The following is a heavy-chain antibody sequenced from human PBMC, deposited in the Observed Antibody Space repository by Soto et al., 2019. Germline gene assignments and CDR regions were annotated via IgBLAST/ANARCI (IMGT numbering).Heavy chain of an antibody. V-gene: IGHV1-18*01. CDR3: ARTVDIVATTPFDY. CDR2: ISAYNGNT. Sequence: ASVKVSCKASGYTFTSYGISWVRQAPGQVLEWMGWISAYNGNTNYAQKLQGSVTMTTDTSTSTAYMELRSLRSDDTAVYYCARTVDIVATTPFDYWGQGTLVTVSS. D-gene: IGHD5-12*01. J-gene: IGHJ4*02. CDR1: GYTFTSYG.